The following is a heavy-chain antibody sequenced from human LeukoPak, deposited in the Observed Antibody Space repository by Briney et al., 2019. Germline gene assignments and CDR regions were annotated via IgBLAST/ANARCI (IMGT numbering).Heavy chain of an antibody. CDR2: IYYSGTT. CDR1: GDSISSRTYY. J-gene: IGHJ4*02. D-gene: IGHD5-18*01. V-gene: IGHV4-39*07. Sequence: SEPLSLTCTVSGDSISSRTYYWAWVPQPPGKGQEWIASIYYSGTTYYNPSLKSRVTISVDTSRNQFSLNLSSVTAADTAVYYCESGTRQLWSSFWGQGTLVTVSS. CDR3: ESGTRQLWSSF.